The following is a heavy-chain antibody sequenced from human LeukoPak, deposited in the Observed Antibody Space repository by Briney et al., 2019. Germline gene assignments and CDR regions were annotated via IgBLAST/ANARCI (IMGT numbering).Heavy chain of an antibody. CDR1: GFTFSSYG. CDR2: IKAKAHLDSI. J-gene: IGHJ4*02. Sequence: GGSLRLSCAASGFTFSSYGMSWVRQAPGKGLEWVGRIKAKAHLDSIHYAAPLKARFTISTEDSKNPLSLQLTSLKTEGTGVYYCITTTSFYGAKGYWGRGTLVTVSS. D-gene: IGHD4-17*01. V-gene: IGHV3-15*01. CDR3: ITTTSFYGAKGY.